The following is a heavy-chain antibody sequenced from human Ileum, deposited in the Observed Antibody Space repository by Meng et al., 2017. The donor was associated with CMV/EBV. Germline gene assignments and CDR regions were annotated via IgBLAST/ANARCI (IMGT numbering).Heavy chain of an antibody. Sequence: GSLRLSCAVYGGSFRGYYWSWIRQPPGKGLEWIGEINHSGSTNYNPSLKSRVTISVQTSKNQFSLKLSPVTAADTAVYYCARPYCGGDCDSGPRYFFDSWGQGTLVTVSS. D-gene: IGHD2-21*01. CDR2: INHSGST. CDR1: GGSFRGYY. CDR3: ARPYCGGDCDSGPRYFFDS. V-gene: IGHV4-34*01. J-gene: IGHJ4*02.